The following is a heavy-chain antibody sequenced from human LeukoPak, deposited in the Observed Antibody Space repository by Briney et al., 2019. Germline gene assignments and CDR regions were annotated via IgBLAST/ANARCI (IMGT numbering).Heavy chain of an antibody. CDR2: ISGSGGST. D-gene: IGHD3-10*01. Sequence: GGSLRLSCAASGFTFSSYAMSWVRQAPGKGLEWVSAISGSGGSTYYADSVKGRFTISRDNSKNTLYLQMNSLRAEDTAVYYCAKEGAVMVRGVIITGMGYFDYWGQGTLVTVSS. V-gene: IGHV3-23*01. CDR1: GFTFSSYA. CDR3: AKEGAVMVRGVIITGMGYFDY. J-gene: IGHJ4*02.